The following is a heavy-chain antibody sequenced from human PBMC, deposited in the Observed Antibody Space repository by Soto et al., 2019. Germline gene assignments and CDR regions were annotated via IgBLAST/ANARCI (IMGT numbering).Heavy chain of an antibody. V-gene: IGHV3-21*01. CDR2: ISSSSSYI. J-gene: IGHJ6*02. CDR3: ARDILDGAWLWFGEDQGRDYYGMDV. D-gene: IGHD3-10*01. CDR1: GFPFSSYS. Sequence: EVQLVESGGGLVKPGGSLRLSCAASGFPFSSYSMNWVRQAPGKGLEWVSSISSSSSYIYYADSVKGRFTISRDNAKNSLYLQMNGLRAEDTAVYYCARDILDGAWLWFGEDQGRDYYGMDVWGQGTTVTVSS.